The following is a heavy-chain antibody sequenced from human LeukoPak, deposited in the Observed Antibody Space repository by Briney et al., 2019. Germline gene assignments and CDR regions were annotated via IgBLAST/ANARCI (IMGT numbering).Heavy chain of an antibody. CDR2: IYSSGST. Sequence: SETLSLTCTVSGCSISSYYWNWIRLPAGEGLEWIGRIYSSGSTNYKPSLKSRVFMSVDTSRNQFSLKLSSVTAADTAVYYCARAGTVVVSSFDFWGPGTMVTVSS. D-gene: IGHD3-22*01. V-gene: IGHV4-4*07. CDR3: ARAGTVVVSSFDF. CDR1: GCSISSYY. J-gene: IGHJ3*01.